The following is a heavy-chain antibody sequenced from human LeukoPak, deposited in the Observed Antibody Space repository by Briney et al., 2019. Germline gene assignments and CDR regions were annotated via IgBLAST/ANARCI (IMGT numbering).Heavy chain of an antibody. CDR2: ISGSGGST. J-gene: IGHJ4*02. CDR3: AKSSRGDSSGWYRFDY. Sequence: GGSLRLSCAASGLTFSSYAMSWVRQAPGKGLEWVSLISGSGGSTYYADSVKGRFTISRDNAKNTLYLQMNSLRAEDTAVYYCAKSSRGDSSGWYRFDYWGQGTLVTVSS. V-gene: IGHV3-23*01. CDR1: GLTFSSYA. D-gene: IGHD6-19*01.